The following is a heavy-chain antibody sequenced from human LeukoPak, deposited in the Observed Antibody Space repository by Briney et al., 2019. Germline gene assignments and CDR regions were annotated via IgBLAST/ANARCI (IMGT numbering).Heavy chain of an antibody. CDR3: AREVPMDV. V-gene: IGHV4-39*07. J-gene: IGHJ6*03. Sequence: SETLSLTCTVSGGSISSSSYYWGWIRQPPGKGLEWIGSIYYSGSTYYNPPLKSRVTISVDTSKNQFSLKLSSVTAADTAVYYCAREVPMDVWGKGTTVTVSS. CDR2: IYYSGST. CDR1: GGSISSSSYY.